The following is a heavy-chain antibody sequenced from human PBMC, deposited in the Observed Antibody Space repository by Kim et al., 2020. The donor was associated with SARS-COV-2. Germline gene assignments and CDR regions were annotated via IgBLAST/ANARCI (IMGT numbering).Heavy chain of an antibody. J-gene: IGHJ4*02. V-gene: IGHV3-30*18. Sequence: GGSLRLSCAASGFTFSSYGMHWVRQAPGKGLEWVAVISYDGSNKYYADSVKGRFTISRDNSKNTLYLQMNSLRAEDTAVYYCAKDSVTFGVFDYWGQGTLVTVSS. CDR1: GFTFSSYG. CDR2: ISYDGSNK. CDR3: AKDSVTFGVFDY. D-gene: IGHD3-16*01.